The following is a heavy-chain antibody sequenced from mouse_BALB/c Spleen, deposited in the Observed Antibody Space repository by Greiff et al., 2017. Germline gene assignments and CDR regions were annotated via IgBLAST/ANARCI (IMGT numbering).Heavy chain of an antibody. CDR2: IDPANGNT. CDR3: ARGYYGAMDY. Sequence: VHVKQSGAELVKPGASVKLSCTASGFNIKDTYMHWVKQRPEQGLEWIGRIDPANGNTKYDPKFQGKATITADTSSNTAYLQLSSLTSEDTAVYYCARGYYGAMDYWGQGTSVTVSS. CDR1: GFNIKDTY. V-gene: IGHV14-3*02. J-gene: IGHJ4*01. D-gene: IGHD1-1*01.